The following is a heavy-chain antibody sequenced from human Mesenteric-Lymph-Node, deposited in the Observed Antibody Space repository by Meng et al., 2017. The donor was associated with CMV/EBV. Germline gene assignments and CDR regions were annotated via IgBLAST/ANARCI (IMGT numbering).Heavy chain of an antibody. J-gene: IGHJ4*02. Sequence: SCKASGYTFPSYAMHWGRQAPGQGLEWMGWIHAGNGDTRYSQNFHDRVTITGDTSASTIYMELNSLRSEDTAVYYCARNRPGGETDYWGQGTLVTVSS. D-gene: IGHD2/OR15-2a*01. V-gene: IGHV1-3*01. CDR1: GYTFPSYA. CDR3: ARNRPGGETDY. CDR2: IHAGNGDT.